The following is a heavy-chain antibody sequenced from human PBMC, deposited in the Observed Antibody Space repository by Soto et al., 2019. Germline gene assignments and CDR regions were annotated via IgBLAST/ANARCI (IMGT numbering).Heavy chain of an antibody. CDR3: AREMYDFWSGYYLDYGMDV. Sequence: SVKVSCKASGGTFSSYAISWVRRAPGQGLEWMGGIIPIFGTANYAQKFQGRVTITADKSTSTAYMELSSLRSEDTAVYYCAREMYDFWSGYYLDYGMDVWGQGTTVTVSS. D-gene: IGHD3-3*01. J-gene: IGHJ6*02. CDR2: IIPIFGTA. CDR1: GGTFSSYA. V-gene: IGHV1-69*06.